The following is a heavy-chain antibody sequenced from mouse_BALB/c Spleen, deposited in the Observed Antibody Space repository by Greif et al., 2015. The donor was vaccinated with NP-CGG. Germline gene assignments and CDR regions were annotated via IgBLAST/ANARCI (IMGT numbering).Heavy chain of an antibody. CDR1: GFTFSNYW. J-gene: IGHJ3*01. CDR2: IRLKSNNYAT. CDR3: TTGFAY. Sequence: LQQSGGGLVQPGGSMKLSCVASGFTFSNYWMNWVRQSPEKGLEWVAEIRLKSNNYATHYAESVKGRFTISRDDSKSSVYLQMNNLRAEDTGIYYYTTGFAYWGQGTLVTVSA. V-gene: IGHV6-6*02.